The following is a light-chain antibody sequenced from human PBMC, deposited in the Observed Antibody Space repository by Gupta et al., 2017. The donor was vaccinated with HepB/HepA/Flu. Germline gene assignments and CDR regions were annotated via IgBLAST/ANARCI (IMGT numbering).Light chain of an antibody. J-gene: IGKJ5*01. CDR3: QQRDSTPIT. V-gene: IGKV1-39*01. CDR1: QRISSY. Sequence: DIQMTQSPSSLSASVGDRVTITCRASQRISSYLNWYQQKPGKDPKLLIYAASRVQSGVPSRFSGSGSGTDFTLTISRLQPEDFATYYCQQRDSTPITFGQGTRMDIK. CDR2: AAS.